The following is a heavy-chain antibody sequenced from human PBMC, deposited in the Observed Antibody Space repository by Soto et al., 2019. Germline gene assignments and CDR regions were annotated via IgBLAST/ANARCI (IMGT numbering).Heavy chain of an antibody. Sequence: PGGSLRLSCAASGFTFSSYAMSWVRQAPGKGLEWVSAISGSGGSTYHADSVKGRFTISRDNSKNTLYLQMNSLRAEDTAVYYCAKSTYDFWSGFDYWGQGILVTVSS. D-gene: IGHD3-3*01. V-gene: IGHV3-23*01. J-gene: IGHJ4*02. CDR3: AKSTYDFWSGFDY. CDR1: GFTFSSYA. CDR2: ISGSGGST.